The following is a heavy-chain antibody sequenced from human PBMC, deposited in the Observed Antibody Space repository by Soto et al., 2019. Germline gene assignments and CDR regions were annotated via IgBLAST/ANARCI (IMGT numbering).Heavy chain of an antibody. V-gene: IGHV3-64D*08. D-gene: IGHD6-19*01. CDR2: ISSNGGST. Sequence: EVQLVESGGGLVQPGGSLRLSCSASGFAFSSYAMHWVRQAPGKGLEYVSAISSNGGSTYYADSVKGRFTISRDNSKNTLYLQMSSLRAEDTAVYYCVKDQASGWYRLDYWGQGTLVTVSS. J-gene: IGHJ4*02. CDR3: VKDQASGWYRLDY. CDR1: GFAFSSYA.